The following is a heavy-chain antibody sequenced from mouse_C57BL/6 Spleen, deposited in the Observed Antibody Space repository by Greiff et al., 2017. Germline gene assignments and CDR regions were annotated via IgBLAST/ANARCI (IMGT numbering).Heavy chain of an antibody. Sequence: VQLQQSGTVLARPGASVTMSCKTSGYTFTRYWMHWVKQRPGPGLEWIGAIYPGNSDTSYNQKLKGKAKLTAVTSASTAYMELSSLTNEDSAVYYWTRSNGSSYDYAMDYWGQGTSVTVSS. D-gene: IGHD1-1*01. V-gene: IGHV1-5*01. J-gene: IGHJ4*01. CDR1: GYTFTRYW. CDR3: TRSNGSSYDYAMDY. CDR2: IYPGNSDT.